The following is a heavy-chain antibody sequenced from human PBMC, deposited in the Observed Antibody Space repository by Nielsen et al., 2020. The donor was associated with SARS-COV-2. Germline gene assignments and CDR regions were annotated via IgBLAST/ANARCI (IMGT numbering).Heavy chain of an antibody. D-gene: IGHD3-10*01. Sequence: SETLSLTCTVSGVSVNSAAYYWSWIRQHPGKGLEWIGYIYYSGSSYYNPSLKSRVTISVDTSKNQFSLELSSVTAADTAVYYCARRWDGWGYYYYNMDVWGQGTTVTVSS. CDR1: GVSVNSAAYY. J-gene: IGHJ6*03. CDR3: ARRWDGWGYYYYNMDV. V-gene: IGHV4-30-4*01. CDR2: IYYSGSS.